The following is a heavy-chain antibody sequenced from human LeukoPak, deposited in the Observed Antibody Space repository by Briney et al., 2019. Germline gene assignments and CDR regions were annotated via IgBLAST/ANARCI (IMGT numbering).Heavy chain of an antibody. J-gene: IGHJ4*02. CDR1: GFTFSTYT. CDR2: ISSTSTTI. D-gene: IGHD3-3*01. CDR3: AREIHYDFWSGPLPSFDY. Sequence: PGGSLRLSCAASGFTFSTYTMNWVRQAPGKGLEWISSISSTSTTIYYADSVKGRFTISRDNAKNSLYLQLSSLRAEDTAVYYCAREIHYDFWSGPLPSFDYWGQGTLVTVSS. V-gene: IGHV3-48*01.